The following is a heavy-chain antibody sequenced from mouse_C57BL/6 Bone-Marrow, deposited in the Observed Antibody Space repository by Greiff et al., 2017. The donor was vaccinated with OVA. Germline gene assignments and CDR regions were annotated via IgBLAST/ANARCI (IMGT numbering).Heavy chain of an antibody. CDR2: ISSGGSYT. V-gene: IGHV5-6*01. CDR3: ARQRWLLRYYFDY. CDR1: GFTFSSYG. Sequence: EVKLMESGGDLVKPGGSLKLSCAASGFTFSSYGMSWVRQTPDKRLEWVATISSGGSYTYYPDSVKGRFTISRDNAKNTLYLQMSSLKSEDTAMYYCARQRWLLRYYFDYWGQGTTLTVSS. D-gene: IGHD1-1*01. J-gene: IGHJ2*01.